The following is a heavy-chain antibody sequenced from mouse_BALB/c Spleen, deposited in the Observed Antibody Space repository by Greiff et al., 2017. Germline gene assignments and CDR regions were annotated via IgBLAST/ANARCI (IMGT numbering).Heavy chain of an antibody. Sequence: QVQLKESGPGLVAPSQSLSITCTVSGFSLTSYGVHWVRQPPGKGLEWLGVIWAGGSTNYNSALMSRLSISKDNSKSQVFLKMNSLQTDDTAMYYCARDDTSDYFDYWGQGTTLTVSS. CDR3: ARDDTSDYFDY. D-gene: IGHD1-1*01. V-gene: IGHV2-9*02. J-gene: IGHJ2*01. CDR2: IWAGGST. CDR1: GFSLTSYG.